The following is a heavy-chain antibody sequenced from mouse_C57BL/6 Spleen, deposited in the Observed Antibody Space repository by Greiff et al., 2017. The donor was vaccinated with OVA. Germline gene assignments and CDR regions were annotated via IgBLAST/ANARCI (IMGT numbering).Heavy chain of an antibody. J-gene: IGHJ2*01. V-gene: IGHV1-50*01. CDR2: IDPSDSYT. Sequence: VQLQQPGAELVKPGASVKLSCKASGYTFTSYWMQWVKQRPGQGLEWIGEIDPSDSYTNYNQKFKGKATLTVDTSSSTAYMQLSSLTSEDSAVYYCARWYYGSSPFDYWGQGTTLTVSS. D-gene: IGHD1-1*01. CDR1: GYTFTSYW. CDR3: ARWYYGSSPFDY.